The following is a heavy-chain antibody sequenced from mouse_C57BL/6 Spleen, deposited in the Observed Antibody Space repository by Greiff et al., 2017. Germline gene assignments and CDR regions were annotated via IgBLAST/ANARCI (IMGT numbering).Heavy chain of an antibody. CDR2: IYPGSGST. V-gene: IGHV1-55*01. CDR1: GYTFTSYW. D-gene: IGHD1-1*01. CDR3: ARGYYYGSSYGYCDV. J-gene: IGHJ1*03. Sequence: VQLQQSGAELVKPGASVKMSCKASGYTFTSYWITWVKQRPGQGLEWIGDIYPGSGSTNYNEKFKSKATLTVDTSSSTAYMQLSSLTSEDSAVXYCARGYYYGSSYGYCDVWGTGTTVTVSS.